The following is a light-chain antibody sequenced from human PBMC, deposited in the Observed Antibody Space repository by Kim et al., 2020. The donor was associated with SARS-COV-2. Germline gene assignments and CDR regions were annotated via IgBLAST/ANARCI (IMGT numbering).Light chain of an antibody. CDR1: QGISNY. J-gene: IGKJ4*01. CDR2: AAS. Sequence: ASVGDRVTITCRASQGISNYLNWYQQKPGKAPKLLIYAASSLHSGAPSRFSGSGSGTDFTLTITSLQPEDFATYFCQQSHTAPLLSFGGGTKLEI. V-gene: IGKV1-39*01. CDR3: QQSHTAPLLS.